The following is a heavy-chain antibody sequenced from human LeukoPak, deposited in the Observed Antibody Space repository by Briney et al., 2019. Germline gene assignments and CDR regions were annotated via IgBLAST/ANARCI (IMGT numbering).Heavy chain of an antibody. J-gene: IGHJ4*02. CDR2: IYHSGSI. CDR3: VRQIADGGDY. CDR1: GYSISRGYY. V-gene: IGHV4-38-2*01. D-gene: IGHD6-13*01. Sequence: SETLPLTCAVSGYSISRGYYWGWIRQPPGKGLEWIRRIYHSGSIYYNPSLKSRVTISVDTSKNQFSLKLSSVTAADTAMYYCVRQIADGGDYWGQGTLVTVSS.